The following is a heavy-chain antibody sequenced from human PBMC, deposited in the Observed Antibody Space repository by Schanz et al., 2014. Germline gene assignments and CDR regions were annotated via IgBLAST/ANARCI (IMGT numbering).Heavy chain of an antibody. J-gene: IGHJ3*02. CDR3: ARVLRGVLPATLGDAFDI. V-gene: IGHV3-21*02. Sequence: LVESGGGVVQPGRSLRLSCAASGFTFSTYTMNWVRQAPGKGLEWVSSISSSSTYIYYTDSLKGRFTISRDNAKNSLYLQMNSLRAEDTAMYYCARVLRGVLPATLGDAFDIWGQGTMVTISS. D-gene: IGHD2-15*01. CDR2: ISSSSTYI. CDR1: GFTFSTYT.